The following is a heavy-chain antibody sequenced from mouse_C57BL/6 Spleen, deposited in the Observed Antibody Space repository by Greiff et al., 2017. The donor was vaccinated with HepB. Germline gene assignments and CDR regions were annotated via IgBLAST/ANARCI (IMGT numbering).Heavy chain of an antibody. J-gene: IGHJ3*01. V-gene: IGHV1-50*01. CDR3: ARAQKFAY. Sequence: QVQLQHPGAELVKPGASVKLSCKASGYTFTSYWMQWVKQRPGQGLEWIGEIDPSDSYTNYNQKFKGKATLTVDTSSSTAYMQLSSLTSEDSAVYYCARAQKFAYWGQGTLVTVSA. D-gene: IGHD3-2*02. CDR2: IDPSDSYT. CDR1: GYTFTSYW.